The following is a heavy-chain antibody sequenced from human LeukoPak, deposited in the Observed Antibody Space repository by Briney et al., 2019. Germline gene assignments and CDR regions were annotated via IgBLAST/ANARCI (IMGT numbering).Heavy chain of an antibody. Sequence: PSETLSLTCAVSGVSISDSGFYWGWIRQPPGKGLEWAGGIFHRGNTYTNPSLQSRVTLSVDTSRNQFSLKLNSVTAADTAFYYSARYHIGHFDFDHWGQGTLVTVSS. J-gene: IGHJ4*02. CDR1: GVSISDSGFY. V-gene: IGHV4-39*01. D-gene: IGHD3-3*02. CDR3: ARYHIGHFDFDH. CDR2: IFHRGNT.